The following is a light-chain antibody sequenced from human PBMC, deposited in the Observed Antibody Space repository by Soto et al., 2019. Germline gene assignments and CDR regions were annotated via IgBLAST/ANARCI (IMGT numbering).Light chain of an antibody. J-gene: IGKJ4*01. CDR3: QQLNSYPLT. Sequence: DIQTTQSPSALSASVGDRVTITCRASQSISSFLAWYQQKPGKAPKLLIYAASTLQSGVPSRLSGSGSGTEFTLTISSLQPEDFATYYCQQLNSYPLTFGGGTKVDIK. CDR2: AAS. CDR1: QSISSF. V-gene: IGKV1-9*01.